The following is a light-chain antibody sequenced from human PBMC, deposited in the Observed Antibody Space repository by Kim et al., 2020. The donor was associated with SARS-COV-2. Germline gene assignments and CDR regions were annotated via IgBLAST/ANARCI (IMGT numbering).Light chain of an antibody. Sequence: QSALTQPRSVSGSPGQSVAISCTGTSSDVGGYDYVSWYQQHPGEAPKLMIYDVTKRPSGVPDRFSGSKSGNTASLTISGLQAEDEADYYCCSYADTYRVFGGGTKLTVL. J-gene: IGLJ2*01. CDR2: DVT. CDR3: CSYADTYRV. CDR1: SSDVGGYDY. V-gene: IGLV2-11*01.